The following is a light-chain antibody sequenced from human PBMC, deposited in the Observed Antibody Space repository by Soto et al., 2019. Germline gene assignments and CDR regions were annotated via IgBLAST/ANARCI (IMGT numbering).Light chain of an antibody. Sequence: MAQSRETLSLGAGEIINLSCRASQSVSSNYLAWYQQKPGQAPRLLIYGASNRATGIPDRFSGSGSGTDFTLTISRLEPEDFAVYYCQQYGSSGTFGQGTKVDIK. J-gene: IGKJ1*01. V-gene: IGKV3-20*01. CDR3: QQYGSSGT. CDR1: QSVSSNY. CDR2: GAS.